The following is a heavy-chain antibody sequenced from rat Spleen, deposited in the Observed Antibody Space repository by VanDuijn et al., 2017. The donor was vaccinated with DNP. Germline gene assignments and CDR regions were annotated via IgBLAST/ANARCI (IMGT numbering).Heavy chain of an antibody. J-gene: IGHJ3*01. CDR1: GFIFRDHN. CDR3: TTGPRGYNYDWFAY. CDR2: ISTSGGNT. V-gene: IGHV5-25*01. Sequence: EVQLVETGGGLVQPGRSLKLSCAASGFIFRDHNMAWVRQAPGKGLEWIASISTSGGNTYYRDSVKGRFTISRENAKSTLDLQMNSLRSEDTATYYCTTGPRGYNYDWFAYWGQGTLVTVSS. D-gene: IGHD1-4*01.